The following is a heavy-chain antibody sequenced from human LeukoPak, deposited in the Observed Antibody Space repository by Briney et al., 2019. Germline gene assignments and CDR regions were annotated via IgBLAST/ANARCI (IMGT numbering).Heavy chain of an antibody. CDR1: GFTFSSYA. J-gene: IGHJ4*02. CDR3: ARDGDYYGSGRPYY. Sequence: GGSLRLSCAASGFTFSSYAMHWVRQAPGKGLEWVAVISYDGSNKYYADSVKGRFTISRDNSKNTLYLQMNGLRAEDTAVYYCARDGDYYGSGRPYYWGQGTLVTVSS. CDR2: ISYDGSNK. V-gene: IGHV3-30*04. D-gene: IGHD3-10*01.